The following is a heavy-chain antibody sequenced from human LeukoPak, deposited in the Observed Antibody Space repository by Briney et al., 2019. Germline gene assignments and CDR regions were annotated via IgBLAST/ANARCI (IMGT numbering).Heavy chain of an antibody. CDR3: ASGDYGGNRPIDY. CDR1: GGSFSGYY. CDR2: INHSGST. Sequence: SETLSLTCAAYGGSFSGYYWSWIRQPPGKGLEWIGEINHSGSTNYNPSLKSRVTISVDTSKNQFSLKLSSVTAADTAVYYCASGDYGGNRPIDYWGQGTLVTVSS. V-gene: IGHV4-34*01. D-gene: IGHD4-23*01. J-gene: IGHJ4*02.